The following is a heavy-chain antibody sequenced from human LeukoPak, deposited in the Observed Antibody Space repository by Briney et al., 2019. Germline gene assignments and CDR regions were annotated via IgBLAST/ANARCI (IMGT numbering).Heavy chain of an antibody. CDR1: GGSISSGGYY. V-gene: IGHV4-31*03. CDR2: IYYSGST. D-gene: IGHD3-10*01. J-gene: IGHJ5*02. CDR3: ARAPVLLWFGELLGFDP. Sequence: SQTLSRTCTVSGGSISSGGYYWSWIRQHPGKGLEWIGYIYYSGSTYYNPSLKSRVTISVDTSKNQFSLKLSSVTAADTAVYYCARAPVLLWFGELLGFDPWGQGTLVTVSS.